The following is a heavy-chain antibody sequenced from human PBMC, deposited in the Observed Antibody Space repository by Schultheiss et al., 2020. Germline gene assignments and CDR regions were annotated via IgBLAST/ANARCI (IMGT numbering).Heavy chain of an antibody. Sequence: SETLSLTCTVSGGSISSYYWSWIRQPPGKGLEWIGEIYHSGSTNYNPSLKSRVTISVDKSKNQFSLKLSSVTAADTAVYYCARHLNWFDPWGQGTLVTVSS. V-gene: IGHV4-59*08. CDR2: IYHSGST. CDR3: ARHLNWFDP. J-gene: IGHJ5*02. CDR1: GGSISSYY.